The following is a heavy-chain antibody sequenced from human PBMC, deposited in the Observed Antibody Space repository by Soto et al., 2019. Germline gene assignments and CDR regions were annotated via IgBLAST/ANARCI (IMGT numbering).Heavy chain of an antibody. J-gene: IGHJ5*02. D-gene: IGHD6-13*01. CDR2: INAGNGNT. CDR1: GYTFTSYA. CDR3: ARGSGSWYFKPGKTYNWFDP. V-gene: IGHV1-3*01. Sequence: GASVKVSCKASGYTFTSYAMHWVRQAPGQRLEWMGWINAGNGNTKYSQKFQGRVTITRDTSASTAYMELSSLRSEDTAVYYCARGSGSWYFKPGKTYNWFDPWGQGTLVTVSS.